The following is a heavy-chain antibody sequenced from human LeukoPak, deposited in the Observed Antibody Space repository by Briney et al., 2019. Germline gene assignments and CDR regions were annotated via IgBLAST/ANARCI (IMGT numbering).Heavy chain of an antibody. CDR2: IHYTGSV. V-gene: IGHV4-30-4*01. D-gene: IGHD3-10*01. J-gene: IGHJ6*02. CDR1: GAPISTAGYY. Sequence: TLSLTCTVSGAPISTAGYYWTWIRQTPGGGLEWIGYIHYTGSVDYNPSLKSRLSISLDTSKNQFSLKLNSVTAADTAVYYCTRDHSYYLGSETSTLDVWGQGTAVTVSS. CDR3: TRDHSYYLGSETSTLDV.